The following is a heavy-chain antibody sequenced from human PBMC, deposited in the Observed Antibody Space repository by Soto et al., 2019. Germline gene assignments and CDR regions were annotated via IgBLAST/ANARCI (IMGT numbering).Heavy chain of an antibody. CDR3: ASQWLLYRYGYYYGMDV. Sequence: PGGSLRLSCAASGFTFSSYSMNWVRQAPGKGLEWVSYISSSSTIYYADSVKGRFTISIDNAKNSLYLQMNSLRDEDTAVYYCASQWLLYRYGYYYGMDVWGQGTTVTVCS. J-gene: IGHJ6*02. V-gene: IGHV3-48*02. CDR2: ISSSSTI. CDR1: GFTFSSYS. D-gene: IGHD3-3*01.